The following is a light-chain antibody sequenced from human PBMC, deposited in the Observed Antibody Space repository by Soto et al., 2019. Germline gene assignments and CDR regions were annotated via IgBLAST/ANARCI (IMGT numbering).Light chain of an antibody. Sequence: DIQMTQSPSSVSASVGDTVSITCRATHDIDSYLAWYQERPGKAPELLIYAASHLQRGVPSRFSGGGSGTHYTLTIDKLQPEDFATYYCQQANSFPLTFGQGTRLEIE. CDR1: HDIDSY. J-gene: IGKJ5*01. CDR3: QQANSFPLT. V-gene: IGKV1-12*01. CDR2: AAS.